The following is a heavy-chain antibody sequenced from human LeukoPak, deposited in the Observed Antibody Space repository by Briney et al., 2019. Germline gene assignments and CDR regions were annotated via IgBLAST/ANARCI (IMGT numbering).Heavy chain of an antibody. CDR1: GGSISSGSYY. CDR3: ARGRRGYSFRTIYYFDY. V-gene: IGHV4-61*02. D-gene: IGHD5-18*01. CDR2: IYTSGST. Sequence: SETLSLTCTVSGGSISSGSYYWSWIRQPAGKGLEWIGRIYTSGSTNYNPSLKSRVTISVDTSKNQFSLKLSSVTAADTAVYYCARGRRGYSFRTIYYFDYWGQGTLVTVSS. J-gene: IGHJ4*02.